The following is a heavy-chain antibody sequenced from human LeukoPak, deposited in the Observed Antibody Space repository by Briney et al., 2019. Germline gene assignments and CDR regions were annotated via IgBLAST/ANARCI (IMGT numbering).Heavy chain of an antibody. CDR2: INPSGGST. D-gene: IGHD3-10*01. V-gene: IGHV1-46*01. CDR3: ARDSGIVREIVDY. J-gene: IGHJ4*02. CDR1: GDTLTRYY. Sequence: GASVKVSCKSSGDTLTRYYMYCVRQAPGQGLEWMGIINPSGGSTSYAQKFQGRVTMTRDTSTSTVYMELSSLRSEDTAVYYCARDSGIVREIVDYWGQGTLVTVSS.